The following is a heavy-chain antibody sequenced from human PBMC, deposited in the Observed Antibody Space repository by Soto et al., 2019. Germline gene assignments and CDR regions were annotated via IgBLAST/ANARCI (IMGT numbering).Heavy chain of an antibody. CDR1: GGTFSSYA. D-gene: IGHD6-6*01. V-gene: IGHV1-69*06. Sequence: SVKVSCKASGGTFSSYAISWVRQAPGQGLEWMGGIIPIFGTANYAQTFQGRVTITADKSTSTAYMELSSLRSEDTAVYYCARTIAARPGYYYYGMDVWGQGTTVTVSS. J-gene: IGHJ6*02. CDR3: ARTIAARPGYYYYGMDV. CDR2: IIPIFGTA.